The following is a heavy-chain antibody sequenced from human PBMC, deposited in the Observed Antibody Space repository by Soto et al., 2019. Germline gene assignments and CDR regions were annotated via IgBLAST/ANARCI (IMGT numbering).Heavy chain of an antibody. V-gene: IGHV4-39*01. Sequence: PSETLSLTCTVSGGSISSIIYYWVWIRQPPGKGREWFGSIYYGGSTYYNPSLKSRVTISVDTSKNQFSPKLSSVPAADTAVYYCARHLRGAGSGWYLARWYFDLWGRGTLVTVSS. CDR1: GGSISSIIYY. J-gene: IGHJ2*01. CDR3: ARHLRGAGSGWYLARWYFDL. CDR2: IYYGGST. D-gene: IGHD6-19*01.